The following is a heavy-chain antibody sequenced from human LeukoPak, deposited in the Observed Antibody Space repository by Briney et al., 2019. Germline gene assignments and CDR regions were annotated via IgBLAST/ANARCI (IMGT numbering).Heavy chain of an antibody. J-gene: IGHJ4*02. CDR1: GFTFSSYA. CDR3: AKDARAIPENSAVDY. CDR2: ISGSGGST. Sequence: GGSLRPSCAASGFTFSSYAMSWVRQAPGKGLEWVSAISGSGGSTYYADSVKGRFTISRDNSKNTLYLQMNSLRAEDTAVYYCAKDARAIPENSAVDYWGQGTLVTVSS. V-gene: IGHV3-23*01. D-gene: IGHD2-21*01.